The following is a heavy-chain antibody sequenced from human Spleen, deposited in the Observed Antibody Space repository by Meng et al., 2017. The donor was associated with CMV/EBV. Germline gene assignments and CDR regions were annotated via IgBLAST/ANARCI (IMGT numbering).Heavy chain of an antibody. CDR2: INPNSGGT. CDR3: AREPSGSYDY. Sequence: ASVKVSCKASGYTFTDYFMRWVRLAPGQGLEWMGWINPNSGGTEYGQKFQGRVTMTRDTSSSTAYMELSRLTSDDTAVYYCAREPSGSYDYWGQGTLVTVSS. CDR1: GYTFTDYF. J-gene: IGHJ4*02. D-gene: IGHD1-26*01. V-gene: IGHV1-2*02.